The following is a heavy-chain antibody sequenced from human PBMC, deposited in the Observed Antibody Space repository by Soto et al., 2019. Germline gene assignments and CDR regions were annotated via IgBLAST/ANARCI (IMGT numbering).Heavy chain of an antibody. D-gene: IGHD4-17*01. V-gene: IGHV1-8*01. Sequence: GASVKVSCKASGYTFTSYDINWVRQATGQGLEWMGWMNPNSGNTGYAQKFQGRVTMTRNTSISTAYMELSSLRSEDTAVYYCAGLMTTVVSNWFDPWGQGTLVTVSS. CDR2: MNPNSGNT. CDR1: GYTFTSYD. J-gene: IGHJ5*02. CDR3: AGLMTTVVSNWFDP.